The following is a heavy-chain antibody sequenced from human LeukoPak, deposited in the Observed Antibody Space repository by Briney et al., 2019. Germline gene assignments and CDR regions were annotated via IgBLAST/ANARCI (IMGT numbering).Heavy chain of an antibody. CDR1: GFTFSSYA. V-gene: IGHV3-23*01. J-gene: IGHJ6*02. D-gene: IGHD3-10*01. Sequence: PGGSLRLSCAASGFTFSSYAMSWVRQAPGKGLEWVSAISGSGGSTYYADSVKGRFTISRDNSKNTLYLQMNSLRAEDTAVYYCARGGSGSYGYYYYGMDVWGQGTTVTVTS. CDR2: ISGSGGST. CDR3: ARGGSGSYGYYYYGMDV.